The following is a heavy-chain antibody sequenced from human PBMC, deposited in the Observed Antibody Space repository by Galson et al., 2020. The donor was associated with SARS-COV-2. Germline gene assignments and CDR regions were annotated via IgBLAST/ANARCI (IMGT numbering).Heavy chain of an antibody. D-gene: IGHD5-12*01. CDR3: ARVIREGYNWAPGDYFYYMDV. J-gene: IGHJ6*03. CDR2: MNPDSGNT. CDR1: GYTFTNYD. Sequence: VSCKASGYTFTNYDINWVRQATGQGLEWMGWMNPDSGNTGYAQKFQGRVTMTRSTSISTAYMELSSLRSEDTAVYYCARVIREGYNWAPGDYFYYMDVWGKGATVTVSS. V-gene: IGHV1-8*01.